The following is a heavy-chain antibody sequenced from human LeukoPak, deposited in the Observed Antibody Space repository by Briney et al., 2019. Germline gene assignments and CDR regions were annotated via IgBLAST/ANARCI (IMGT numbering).Heavy chain of an antibody. V-gene: IGHV1-69*06. D-gene: IGHD3-9*01. CDR2: INAIFGTA. J-gene: IGHJ4*02. CDR3: ARGGTITSHEYFESLDL. CDR1: GHMFTNYI. Sequence: GASVTVSCKASGHMFTNYIYIWVRQAPGQGLEWVGGINAIFGTANYAQRFQGRVTIIADKLASTTYMELSRLRSDDTAVYYCARGGTITSHEYFESLDLWGQGTLVTVSS.